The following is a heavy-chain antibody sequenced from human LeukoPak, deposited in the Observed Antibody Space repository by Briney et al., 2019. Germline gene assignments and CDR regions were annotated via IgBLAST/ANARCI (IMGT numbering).Heavy chain of an antibody. CDR2: IYYTGSI. D-gene: IGHD3-3*01. Sequence: SETLSLTCTVSGGSISSSNYYWGWIRQPPGKGLEWIGSIYYTGSIFYNPSVKSRVTISVDTSKNQFSLKLSSVTAADTAVYYCARAFLEWLLVDYWGQGTLVTVSS. CDR3: ARAFLEWLLVDY. V-gene: IGHV4-39*07. J-gene: IGHJ4*02. CDR1: GGSISSSNYY.